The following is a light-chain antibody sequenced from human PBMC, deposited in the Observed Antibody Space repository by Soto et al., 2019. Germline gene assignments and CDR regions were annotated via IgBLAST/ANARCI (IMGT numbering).Light chain of an antibody. CDR1: QDISNY. CDR3: QQYDNLPP. Sequence: DIQMTQSPSSLSASVGDRVTITCQASQDISNYLNWYQRKTGKAPKLLIYDASNLETGVPSRFSGSGSGTDFTFTISSLQPEDIATYYCQQYDNLPPLGQGTRLEIK. CDR2: DAS. J-gene: IGKJ5*01. V-gene: IGKV1-33*01.